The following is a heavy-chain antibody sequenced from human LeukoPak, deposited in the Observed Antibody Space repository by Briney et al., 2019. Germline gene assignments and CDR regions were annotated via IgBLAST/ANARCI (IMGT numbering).Heavy chain of an antibody. CDR1: GFTFSSYS. J-gene: IGHJ4*02. D-gene: IGHD3-10*01. Sequence: LGGSLRLSCAAPGFTFSSYSLYWVRQAPGKGLECVSGISGNGGSIYYANSVKGRFTISRDNSNNTLYLQMGSLRPEDMALYYCARRKPSSYGFDSWGQGTLVTVSS. CDR3: ARRKPSSYGFDS. V-gene: IGHV3-64*01. CDR2: ISGNGGSI.